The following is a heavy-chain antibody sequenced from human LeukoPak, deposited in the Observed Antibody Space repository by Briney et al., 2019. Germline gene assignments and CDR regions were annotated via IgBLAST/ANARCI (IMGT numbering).Heavy chain of an antibody. CDR3: ARGNAYYDILTGYYHNWFDP. J-gene: IGHJ5*02. CDR1: GFTFSSYE. Sequence: PGGSLRLSCAASGFTFSSYEMNWVRQAPGKGLEWVSYISSSGSTIYYADSVKGRFTISRDNAKNSLYLQMNSLRAEDTAVYYCARGNAYYDILTGYYHNWFDPWGQGTLVTVSS. V-gene: IGHV3-48*03. CDR2: ISSSGSTI. D-gene: IGHD3-9*01.